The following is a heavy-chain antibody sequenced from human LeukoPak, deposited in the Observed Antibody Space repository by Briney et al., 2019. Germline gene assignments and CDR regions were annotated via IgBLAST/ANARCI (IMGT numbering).Heavy chain of an antibody. Sequence: PGGSLRLSCAGSGFTFSSYWMSWVRQAPGKGLEWVANIKQDGSEKYYVDSVKGRFTISRDNAKNSVYLQMNSLRAEDAAVYYCATSRTFDYWGQGTLVTVSS. CDR3: ATSRTFDY. CDR1: GFTFSSYW. J-gene: IGHJ4*02. V-gene: IGHV3-7*03. CDR2: IKQDGSEK.